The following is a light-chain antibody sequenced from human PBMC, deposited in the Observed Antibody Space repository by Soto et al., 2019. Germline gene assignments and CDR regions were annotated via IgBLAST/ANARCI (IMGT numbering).Light chain of an antibody. J-gene: IGKJ2*01. V-gene: IGKV3-20*01. CDR1: QSVSSSY. CDR3: QQYGSSPYT. Sequence: EIVLTQPPGTLSLSPGERATLSCRASQSVSSSYLAWYQQKPGQAPRLLSYGASNRATGIPDRFSGSGSGTDFTLTLSRLEAEDFAIYYCQQYGSSPYTFGQGTKLEIK. CDR2: GAS.